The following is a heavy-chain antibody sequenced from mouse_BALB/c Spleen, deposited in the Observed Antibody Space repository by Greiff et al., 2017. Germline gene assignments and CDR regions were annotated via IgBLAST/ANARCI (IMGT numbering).Heavy chain of an antibody. Sequence: EVHLVESGGGLVQPGGSRKLSCAASGFTFSSFGMHWVRQAPEKGLEWVAYISSGSSTIYYADTVKGRFTISRDNPKNTLFLQMTSLRSEDTAMYYCKTGRGDYWGQGTTLTVSS. CDR2: ISSGSSTI. CDR3: KTGRGDY. J-gene: IGHJ2*01. D-gene: IGHD4-1*01. V-gene: IGHV5-17*02. CDR1: GFTFSSFG.